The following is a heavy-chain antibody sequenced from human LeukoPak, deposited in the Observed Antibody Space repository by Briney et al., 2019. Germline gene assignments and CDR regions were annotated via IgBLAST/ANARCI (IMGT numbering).Heavy chain of an antibody. CDR1: GFTFSSYE. CDR3: ASEQGGSYSHAFDI. Sequence: GGSLRLSCAASGFTFSSYEMNWVRQAPGKGLEWVSYISSSGSTIYYADSVKGRFTISRDNAKNSLYLQMNSLRAEDTAVYYCASEQGGSYSHAFDIWGQGTMVTVSS. J-gene: IGHJ3*02. V-gene: IGHV3-48*03. D-gene: IGHD1-26*01. CDR2: ISSSGSTI.